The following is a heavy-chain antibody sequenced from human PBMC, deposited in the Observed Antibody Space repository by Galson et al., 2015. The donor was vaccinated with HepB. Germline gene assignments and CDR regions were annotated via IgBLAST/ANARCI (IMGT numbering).Heavy chain of an antibody. CDR2: IDPSDSYT. CDR3: ATGPLGYCSGGSCYDPLY. D-gene: IGHD2-15*01. J-gene: IGHJ4*01. V-gene: IGHV5-10-1*01. CDR1: GYSFTSYW. Sequence: QSGAEVKKPGESLRISCKGSGYSFTSYWISWVRQMPGKGLEWMGRIDPSDSYTNYSPSFQGHVTISADKSISTAYLQWSSLKASDTAMYYCATGPLGYCSGGSCYDPLYWGQGTLVTVSS.